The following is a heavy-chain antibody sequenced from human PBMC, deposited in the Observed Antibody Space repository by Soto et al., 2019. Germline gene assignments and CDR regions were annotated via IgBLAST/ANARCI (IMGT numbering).Heavy chain of an antibody. CDR3: ARGIGFDYVN. CDR2: IKEDGSEI. D-gene: IGHD3-22*01. Sequence: VGSLRLSCAVSGFNVMSYWMSWVRQAPGKGLEWVASIKEDGSEIYYLHSVRGRSSISRDSAGNALHLTMNYLSAEDTGVYFCARGIGFDYVNWGQGTLVTVSS. J-gene: IGHJ4*02. CDR1: GFNVMSYW. V-gene: IGHV3-7*01.